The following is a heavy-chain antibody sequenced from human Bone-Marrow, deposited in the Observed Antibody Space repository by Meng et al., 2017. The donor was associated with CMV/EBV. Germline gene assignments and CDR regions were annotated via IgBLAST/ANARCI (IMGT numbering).Heavy chain of an antibody. CDR3: ARMRGAGPGGYFDL. Sequence: GESLKISCVPSGFIFSDHYMSWIRQAPGKGLEWVSYISDSGNTIYVDSVKGRSTISRDNAKESLFLQMNSLRAEDTAVYYCARMRGAGPGGYFDLWGRGTLVTVSS. CDR1: GFIFSDHY. CDR2: ISDSGNTI. D-gene: IGHD3-10*01. V-gene: IGHV3-11*01. J-gene: IGHJ4*02.